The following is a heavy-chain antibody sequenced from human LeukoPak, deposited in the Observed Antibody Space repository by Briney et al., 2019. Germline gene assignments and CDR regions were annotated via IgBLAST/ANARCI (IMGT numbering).Heavy chain of an antibody. V-gene: IGHV4-34*01. CDR1: GGSFSGYY. Sequence: SETLSLTCAVYGGSFSGYYWSWVRQPPGKGLEGIGEINHSGSTNYNPSLKSPVTTSVDPSKTQFSLMLSSVPAADTAVYYCARVRCGGSCHFDYWGQGTLVTVSS. D-gene: IGHD2-15*01. CDR2: INHSGST. J-gene: IGHJ4*02. CDR3: ARVRCGGSCHFDY.